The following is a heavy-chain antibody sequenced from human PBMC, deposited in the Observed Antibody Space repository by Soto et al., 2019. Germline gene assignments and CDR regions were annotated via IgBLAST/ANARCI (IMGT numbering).Heavy chain of an antibody. CDR1: GFAVSSNY. CDR2: MYSGGST. CDR3: ARDKGPLGYCISSSCYSPIDY. D-gene: IGHD2-2*02. V-gene: IGHV3-66*01. J-gene: IGHJ4*02. Sequence: EVQLVESGGGLVQPGGSLRLSCAASGFAVSSNYMSWVRQAPGKGLEWVSVMYSGGSTYYADSVKGRFTISRDNSKYTLYLKMNSLRAEDTGVYYCARDKGPLGYCISSSCYSPIDYWGQGTLVTVS.